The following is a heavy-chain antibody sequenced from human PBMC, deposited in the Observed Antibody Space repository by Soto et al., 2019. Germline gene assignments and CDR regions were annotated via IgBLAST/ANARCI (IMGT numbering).Heavy chain of an antibody. V-gene: IGHV4-39*01. CDR2: SNYGGPT. J-gene: IGHJ6*02. D-gene: IGHD3-10*01. Sequence: SETLSLTCTVPGGAINSTVYYWGWIRQPPAKGLEWIGSSNYGGPTYYSPSLQSRVTISLDTAKNHFSLNLRSVTAADTAVYYCARHGAFSTSVYYSYRKEVSGQGNTVSLSS. CDR1: GGAINSTVYY. CDR3: ARHGAFSTSVYYSYRKEV.